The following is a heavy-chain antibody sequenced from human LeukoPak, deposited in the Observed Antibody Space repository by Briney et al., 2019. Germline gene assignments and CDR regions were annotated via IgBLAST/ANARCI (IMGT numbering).Heavy chain of an antibody. D-gene: IGHD2-2*01. CDR2: VDRDGSET. J-gene: IGHJ4*02. V-gene: IGHV3-7*03. CDR3: ARGSSNFYFDY. CDR1: GFALSSHW. Sequence: GGSLRLSCAASGFALSSHWMTWVRQVPGRGPEWVANVDRDGSETYYLDSVKGRFTISKDNAKNSLYLQMNSLRAEDTALYHCARGSSNFYFDYWGQGTLVTVSS.